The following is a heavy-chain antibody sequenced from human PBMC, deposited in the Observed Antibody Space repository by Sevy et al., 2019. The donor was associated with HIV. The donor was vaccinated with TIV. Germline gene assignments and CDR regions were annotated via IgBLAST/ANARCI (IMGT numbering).Heavy chain of an antibody. Sequence: GGYLRLSCAASGFSLTTSDMHWVRQAPGKGLEWVAYVRNDGSNKYYPDSVRDRFTISRDSPKNTLYLQMNSLRDEDTAIYYCARGRKTTEEWLEEVDYYYGLDVWGHGTTVTVSS. CDR3: ARGRKTTEEWLEEVDYYYGLDV. CDR1: GFSLTTSD. J-gene: IGHJ6*02. D-gene: IGHD2-8*01. V-gene: IGHV3-30*02. CDR2: VRNDGSNK.